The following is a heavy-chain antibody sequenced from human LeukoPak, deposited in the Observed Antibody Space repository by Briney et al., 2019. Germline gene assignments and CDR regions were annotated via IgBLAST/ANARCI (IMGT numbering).Heavy chain of an antibody. J-gene: IGHJ6*02. Sequence: PSETLSRTCVASGDSINTLKWWTWVRQSPGKGVAWIGEIYHGGTSSYNPSLQSRVTMSLDKSKNQFSLKLNSVTAADTAVYYCARAGIESSQYFHYAMDVWGPGTTVTVSS. CDR2: IYHGGTS. CDR3: ARAGIESSQYFHYAMDV. V-gene: IGHV4/OR15-8*01. D-gene: IGHD6-13*01. CDR1: GDSINTLKW.